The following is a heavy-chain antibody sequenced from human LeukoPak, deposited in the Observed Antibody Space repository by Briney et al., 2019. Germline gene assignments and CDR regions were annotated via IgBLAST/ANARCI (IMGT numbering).Heavy chain of an antibody. CDR1: GFTVNSNY. Sequence: PGGSLRLSCAASGFTVNSNYMSWVRQAPGKGLEWVSVIYSGGSTYYADSVKGRFTISRDNSKNTLYLQMNSLRAEDTAVYYCARALWFGESRLYYFDYWGQGTLVTVSS. CDR2: IYSGGST. D-gene: IGHD3-10*01. V-gene: IGHV3-66*01. J-gene: IGHJ4*02. CDR3: ARALWFGESRLYYFDY.